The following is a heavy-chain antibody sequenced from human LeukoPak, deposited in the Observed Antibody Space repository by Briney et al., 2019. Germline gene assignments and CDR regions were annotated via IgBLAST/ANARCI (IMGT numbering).Heavy chain of an antibody. V-gene: IGHV3-74*01. CDR3: SGDPGDY. D-gene: IGHD3-10*01. CDR1: GFTFSKYW. CDR2: INPDDKSA. J-gene: IGHJ4*02. Sequence: GRSLRLSCAASGFTFSKYWLHWLRQAPGKGLVWVSRINPDDKSASYADSVKGRFTISRDNAKNSLFLQMSSLRAEDTAVYFCSGDPGDYWGQGTLVTVSS.